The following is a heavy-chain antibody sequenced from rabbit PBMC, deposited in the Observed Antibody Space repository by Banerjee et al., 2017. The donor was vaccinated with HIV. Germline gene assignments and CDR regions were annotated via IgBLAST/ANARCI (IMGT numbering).Heavy chain of an antibody. J-gene: IGHJ4*01. D-gene: IGHD4-1*01. Sequence: QEQLEESGGGLVQPEGSLTLTCTASGFSFSDRDVMCWVRQAPGKGLEWIACINTATGKAVYASWAKGRLTISKTSSTTVTLQMTSLTAADTATYFCGRDLAGAIGWSFNLWGPGTLVTVS. CDR1: GFSFSDRDV. CDR2: INTATGKA. V-gene: IGHV1S45*01. CDR3: GRDLAGAIGWSFNL.